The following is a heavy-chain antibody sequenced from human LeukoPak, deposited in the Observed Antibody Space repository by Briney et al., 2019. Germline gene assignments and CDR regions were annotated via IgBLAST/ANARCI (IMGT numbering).Heavy chain of an antibody. J-gene: IGHJ6*02. CDR3: ARVIGRVHYGMDV. CDR1: GGSISSGGYY. V-gene: IGHV4-31*03. CDR2: IYYSGST. Sequence: SETLSLTCTVSGGSISSGGYYWSWIRQHPGKGLEWIGYIYYSGSTYYNPSLKSRVTISVDTSKNQFSLKLNSVTAADTAVYYCARVIGRVHYGMDVWGQGTTVTVSS.